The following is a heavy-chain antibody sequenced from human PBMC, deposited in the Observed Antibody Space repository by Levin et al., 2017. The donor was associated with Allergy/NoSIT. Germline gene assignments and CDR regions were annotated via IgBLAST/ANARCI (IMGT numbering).Heavy chain of an antibody. CDR3: ARDQSDTSGYYYSD. V-gene: IGHV3-48*01. Sequence: GGSLRLSCTASGFTFSSCSMNWVRQAPGKGLEWVSYISSSSSTIYYADSVKGRFTISRDNAKNSLHLQMSSLRAEDTAVYYCARDQSDTSGYYYSDWGQGTLVTVS. D-gene: IGHD3-22*01. J-gene: IGHJ4*02. CDR1: GFTFSSCS. CDR2: ISSSSSTI.